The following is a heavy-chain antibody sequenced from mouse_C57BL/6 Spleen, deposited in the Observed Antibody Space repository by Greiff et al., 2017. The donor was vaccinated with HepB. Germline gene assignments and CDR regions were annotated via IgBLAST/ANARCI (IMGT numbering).Heavy chain of an antibody. D-gene: IGHD1-1*02. Sequence: QVQLKQSGAVLARPGASVKLSCKASGYTFTSYWMHWVKQRPGQGLEWIGAIDPADSDTNYNQKFKGKTTMTADTSASTAYMELSSLTTEDSAVYDCARGRGSGWYMEDWGEGTTVTVSS. CDR3: ARGRGSGWYMED. V-gene: IGHV1-59*01. J-gene: IGHJ1*01. CDR1: GYTFTSYW. CDR2: IDPADSDT.